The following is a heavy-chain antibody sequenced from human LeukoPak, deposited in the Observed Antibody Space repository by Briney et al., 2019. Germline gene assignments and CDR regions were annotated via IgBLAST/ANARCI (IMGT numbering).Heavy chain of an antibody. J-gene: IGHJ6*03. CDR3: ARGGYYYLDV. Sequence: SETLSLTCTVSDGSMSPYYWSWIRQSPGKGLEWIAYIFYNGNTKYNPSLWSRVTISIDTSRNQVFLNLNSVTAADTAVYYCARGGYYYLDVWGKGTTVTFSS. V-gene: IGHV4-59*01. CDR1: DGSMSPYY. CDR2: IFYNGNT.